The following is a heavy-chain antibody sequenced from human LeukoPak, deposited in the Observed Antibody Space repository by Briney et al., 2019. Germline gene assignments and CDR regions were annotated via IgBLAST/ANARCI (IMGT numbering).Heavy chain of an antibody. D-gene: IGHD2-2*01. V-gene: IGHV4-39*07. CDR2: IYYSGST. CDR3: ARTAQRFQLPQRFGY. J-gene: IGHJ4*02. Sequence: SETLSLTCTVSGGSISSSSYYWGWIRQPPGKGLEWIGSIYYSGSTYYNPSLKSRVTISVDPSKNQFSLKLSSVTAADTAVYYCARTAQRFQLPQRFGYWGQGTLVTVSS. CDR1: GGSISSSSYY.